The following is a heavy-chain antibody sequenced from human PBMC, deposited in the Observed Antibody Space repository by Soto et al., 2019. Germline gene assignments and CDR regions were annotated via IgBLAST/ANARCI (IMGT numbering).Heavy chain of an antibody. CDR1: GDSIRSGGNY. J-gene: IGHJ3*01. Sequence: QVQLQESGPGLVKPSQTLSLTCTVSGDSIRSGGNYWTWIRQHPGKGLEWIGSISYSGRTYYNPSLKSRITISLDTSKNQFSLGLRTVTAADTAAYYCAGREMDAFDLWGQGTMVSVSS. CDR3: AGREMDAFDL. CDR2: ISYSGRT. V-gene: IGHV4-31*03.